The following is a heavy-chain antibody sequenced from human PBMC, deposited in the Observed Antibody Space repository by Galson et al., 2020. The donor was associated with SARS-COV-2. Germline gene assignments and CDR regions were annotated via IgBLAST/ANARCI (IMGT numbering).Heavy chain of an antibody. J-gene: IGHJ3*02. D-gene: IGHD5-18*01. CDR2: IYYSGST. CDR3: ASLRGYSYAFDI. Sequence: SETLSLTCTVSGGSISSSSYYWGWIRQPPGKGLEWIGSIYYSGSTYYNPSLKSRVTISVDTSKNQFSLKLSSVTAADTAVYYCASLRGYSYAFDIWGQGTMVTVSS. V-gene: IGHV4-39*01. CDR1: GGSISSSSYY.